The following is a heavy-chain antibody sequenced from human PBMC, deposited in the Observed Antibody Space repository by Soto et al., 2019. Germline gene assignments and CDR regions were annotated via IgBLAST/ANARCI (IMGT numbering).Heavy chain of an antibody. V-gene: IGHV4-39*01. D-gene: IGHD6-13*01. J-gene: IGHJ6*02. Sequence: PSETLSLACTVSGGSISSSSYYWGWIRQPPGKGLEWIGSIYYIGSTYYNPSLKSRVTISVDTSKNQFSLKLSSVTAADTAVYYCARLSGAAAGTGYYYYGMDVWGQGTTVTV. CDR1: GGSISSSSYY. CDR3: ARLSGAAAGTGYYYYGMDV. CDR2: IYYIGST.